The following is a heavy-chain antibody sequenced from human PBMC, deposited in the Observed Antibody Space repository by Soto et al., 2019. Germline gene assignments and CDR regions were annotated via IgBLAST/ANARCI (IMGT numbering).Heavy chain of an antibody. CDR3: ARAGYYDSSGSPTDY. J-gene: IGHJ4*02. V-gene: IGHV3-30-3*01. D-gene: IGHD3-22*01. CDR2: ISYDGSNK. Sequence: RLSCAASGFTFSSYAMHWVRQAPGKGLEWVAVISYDGSNKYYADSVKGRFTISRDNSKNTLYLQMNSLRAEDTAVYYCARAGYYDSSGSPTDYWGQGTLVTVSS. CDR1: GFTFSSYA.